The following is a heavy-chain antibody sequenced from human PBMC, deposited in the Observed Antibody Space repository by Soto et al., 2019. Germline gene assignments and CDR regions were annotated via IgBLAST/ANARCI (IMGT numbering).Heavy chain of an antibody. Sequence: SETLSLTCTVSGGSISSYYWSWIRQPPGKGLEWIGYIYYSGSTNYNPSLKSRIIISADTSKNQFSLQLNSVTPEDAAVYYCANDPGYSLDYWGQGTQVTVSS. CDR1: GGSISSYY. V-gene: IGHV4-59*12. CDR2: IYYSGST. CDR3: ANDPGYSLDY. J-gene: IGHJ4*02. D-gene: IGHD5-12*01.